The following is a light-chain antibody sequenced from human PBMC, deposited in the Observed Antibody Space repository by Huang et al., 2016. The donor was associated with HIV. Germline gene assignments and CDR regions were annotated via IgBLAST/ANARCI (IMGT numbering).Light chain of an antibody. CDR3: QQYNDWPLT. V-gene: IGKV3-15*01. CDR2: GAS. J-gene: IGKJ4*01. CDR1: QSLNSA. Sequence: EIVLMQSPATLSVSPGDSATLSCRASQSLNSALAWYRQAPGQAPRLLIYGASTRATGSPARFSGSGFLTEFTLTINRLESEDFALYYCQQYNDWPLTFGGGTKVEI.